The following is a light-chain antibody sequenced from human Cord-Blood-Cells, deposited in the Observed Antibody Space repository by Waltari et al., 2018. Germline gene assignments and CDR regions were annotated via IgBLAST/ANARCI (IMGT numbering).Light chain of an antibody. CDR1: LGISSY. V-gene: IGKV1D-8*03. Sequence: VIWLTQSPSLPSASTGDRVTISCRMSLGISSYLAWYQQKPGKAPELLIYAASTLQSGVPSRFRGSGSGTDFTLTISCLQSEDLATYYCQKYYSFPGTFGQGTKVESK. CDR3: QKYYSFPGT. CDR2: AAS. J-gene: IGKJ1*01.